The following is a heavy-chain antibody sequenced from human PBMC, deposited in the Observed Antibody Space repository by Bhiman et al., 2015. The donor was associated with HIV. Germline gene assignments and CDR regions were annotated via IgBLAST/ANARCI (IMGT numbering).Heavy chain of an antibody. Sequence: QVQLVESGGGVVQPGRSLRLSCAASGFTFSSYAMHWVRQAPGKGLEWVAVISYDGSNKYYADSVKGRFTISRDNSKNTLYLQMNSLRDEDTAVYYCAKELWSGYYVLDFWGQGTLVTVSS. CDR1: GFTFSSYA. V-gene: IGHV3-30*04. CDR2: ISYDGSNK. D-gene: IGHD3-3*01. J-gene: IGHJ4*02. CDR3: AKELWSGYYVLDF.